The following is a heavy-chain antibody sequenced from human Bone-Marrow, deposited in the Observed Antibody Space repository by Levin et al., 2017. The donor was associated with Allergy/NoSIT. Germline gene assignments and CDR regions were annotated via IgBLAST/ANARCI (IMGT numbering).Heavy chain of an antibody. CDR2: ISGSGGST. V-gene: IGHV3-23*01. CDR3: AKGAGPYYQYYAMDV. Sequence: PGGSLRLSCAASGFTFSSYAMGWVRQATGRGLEWVSVISGSGGSTYNADSVKGRFTISRDNSKNTLYLQMNSLRAEDTAIYNCAKGAGPYYQYYAMDVWGQGTTVTVSS. CDR1: GFTFSSYA. J-gene: IGHJ6*02.